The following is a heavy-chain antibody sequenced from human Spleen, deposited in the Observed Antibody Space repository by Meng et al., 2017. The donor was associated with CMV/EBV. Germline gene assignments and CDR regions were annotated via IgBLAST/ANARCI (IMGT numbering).Heavy chain of an antibody. CDR3: ARDPGNSPLDY. CDR1: GGSSISSNW. CDR2: INHNGNT. J-gene: IGHJ4*02. V-gene: IGHV4-4*02. D-gene: IGHD4-23*01. Sequence: LTCGVSGGSSISSNWWAWVRQPPGKGLEWIGEINHNGNTNYNPSLRSRVTISVDKSKNQFSLKVTSITAADTAVYYCARDPGNSPLDYWGQGILVTVSS.